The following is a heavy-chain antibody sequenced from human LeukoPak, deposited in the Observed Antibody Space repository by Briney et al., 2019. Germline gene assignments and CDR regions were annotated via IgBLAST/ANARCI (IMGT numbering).Heavy chain of an antibody. V-gene: IGHV3-13*01. J-gene: IGHJ4*02. CDR3: TRAVGATNLGFDY. CDR1: GFTFSSYD. D-gene: IGHD1-26*01. CDR2: IGTAGDT. Sequence: PGGSLRLSCAASGFTFSSYDMHWVRQAPGKGLEWVSAIGTAGDTYYADSVKGRSTISRENAKNSLFLQVNSLRVGDTAVYYCTRAVGATNLGFDYWGQGTLVTVSS.